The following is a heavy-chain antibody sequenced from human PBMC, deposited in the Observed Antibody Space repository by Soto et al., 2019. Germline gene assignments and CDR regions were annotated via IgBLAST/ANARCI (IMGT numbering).Heavy chain of an antibody. D-gene: IGHD6-13*01. J-gene: IGHJ6*02. V-gene: IGHV1-69*13. Sequence: SVKVSCKASGGTFSSYAISWVRQAPGQGLEWMGGIIPIFGTANYAQKFQGRVTITADESTSTAYMELSSLRSEDTAVYYCASARGYSSFGPWYYYYGMDVWGQGTTVTVSS. CDR2: IIPIFGTA. CDR3: ASARGYSSFGPWYYYYGMDV. CDR1: GGTFSSYA.